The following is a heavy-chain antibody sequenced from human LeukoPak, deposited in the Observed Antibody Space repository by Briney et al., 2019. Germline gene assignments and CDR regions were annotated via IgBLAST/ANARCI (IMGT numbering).Heavy chain of an antibody. CDR1: GFTFSSYS. CDR3: ARDALGMSGVWYFDL. CDR2: ISSSSSYI. D-gene: IGHD7-27*01. Sequence: SGGSLRLSCAASGFTFSSYSMNWVRQAPGKGLEWVSSISSSSSYIYYADSVKGRFTISRDNAKNSLYLQMNSLRAEDTAVYYCARDALGMSGVWYFDLWGRGTLVTVSS. V-gene: IGHV3-21*01. J-gene: IGHJ2*01.